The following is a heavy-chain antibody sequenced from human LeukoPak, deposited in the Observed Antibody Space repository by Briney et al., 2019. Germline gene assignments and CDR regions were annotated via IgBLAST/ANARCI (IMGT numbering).Heavy chain of an antibody. V-gene: IGHV3-33*06. Sequence: QPGRSLRLSCAASGFHFSTFGMHWVRQAPGKGLEWLAVIWDNGRNQFYADSVKGRSTVSRDNSRNTLSLQMNSLRVEDTAVYYCAKETGPYSAFDYWGQGLLVAVSS. CDR1: GFHFSTFG. CDR2: IWDNGRNQ. J-gene: IGHJ4*02. CDR3: AKETGPYSAFDY. D-gene: IGHD2-21*01.